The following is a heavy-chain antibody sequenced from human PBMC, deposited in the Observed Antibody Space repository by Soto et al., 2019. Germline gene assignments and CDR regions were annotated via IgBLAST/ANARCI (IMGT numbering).Heavy chain of an antibody. CDR3: GRGPSLPSRPPDY. Sequence: TSETLSLTCAVYGGSFSGYYWSWIRQPPGKGLEWIGEINHSGSTNYNPSLKSRVTISVDTSKNQFSLKLSSVTAADTAVYYCGRGPSLPSRPPDYWGQGTQVTVSS. D-gene: IGHD3-16*02. CDR1: GGSFSGYY. V-gene: IGHV4-34*01. CDR2: INHSGST. J-gene: IGHJ4*02.